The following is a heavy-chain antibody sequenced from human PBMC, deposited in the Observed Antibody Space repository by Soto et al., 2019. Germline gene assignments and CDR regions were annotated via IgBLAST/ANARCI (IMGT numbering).Heavy chain of an antibody. CDR3: GKNHIG. CDR1: GFTINPYW. V-gene: IGHV3-7*01. Sequence: EVQMVESGGGLVQPGGSLRLSCAASGFTINPYWMSWVRQAPGKGLEWVASTNQDGSTTYYVDSVKGRFTISRDNAKNSLYLQMNGLRAEDTAIYYCGKNHIGRGQGTQVTVSS. J-gene: IGHJ4*02. D-gene: IGHD2-21*01. CDR2: TNQDGSTT.